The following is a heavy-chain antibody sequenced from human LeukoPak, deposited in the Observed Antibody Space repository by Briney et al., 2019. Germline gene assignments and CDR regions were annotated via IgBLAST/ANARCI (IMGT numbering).Heavy chain of an antibody. J-gene: IGHJ4*02. V-gene: IGHV3-23*01. Sequence: AGGSLRLSCAASGFTFSNHGMNWVRQAPGKGLEWVSGISPSADIKYYADSVKGRFTIPRDNSKNMLYLEVISLTADDTAVYYCAKDDAWLRFGEWSQGTLVTVSS. CDR1: GFTFSNHG. D-gene: IGHD3-10*01. CDR3: AKDDAWLRFGE. CDR2: ISPSADIK.